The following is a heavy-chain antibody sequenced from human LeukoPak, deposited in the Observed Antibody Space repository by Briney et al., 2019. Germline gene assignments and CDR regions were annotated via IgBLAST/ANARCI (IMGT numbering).Heavy chain of an antibody. CDR3: ARDAQFYDFWSAGYYYYGMDV. CDR2: INPSGGST. D-gene: IGHD3-3*01. Sequence: ASVKVSCKASGYTFTSYYMHWVRQAPGQGLEWMGIINPSGGSTSYAQKFQGRVTMTRDTSTSTVYMELSSLRSEDTAVYYCARDAQFYDFWSAGYYYYGMDVWGQGTTVTVSS. J-gene: IGHJ6*02. V-gene: IGHV1-46*01. CDR1: GYTFTSYY.